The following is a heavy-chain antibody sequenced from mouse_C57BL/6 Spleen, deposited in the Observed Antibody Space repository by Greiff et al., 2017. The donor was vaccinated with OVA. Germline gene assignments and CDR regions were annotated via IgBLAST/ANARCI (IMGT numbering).Heavy chain of an antibody. D-gene: IGHD2-3*01. V-gene: IGHV1-50*01. Sequence: VQLQQPGAELVKPGASVKLSCKASGYTFTSYWMQWVKQRPGQGLEWIGEIDPSDSYTNYNQKFKGKATLTVDTSSSTAYMQLSSLTSEDSAVYYCERGDDGYTDYWGQGTTLTVSS. CDR2: IDPSDSYT. CDR1: GYTFTSYW. CDR3: ERGDDGYTDY. J-gene: IGHJ2*01.